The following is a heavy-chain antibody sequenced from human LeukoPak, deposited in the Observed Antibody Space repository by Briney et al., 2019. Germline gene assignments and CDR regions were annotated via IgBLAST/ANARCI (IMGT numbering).Heavy chain of an antibody. D-gene: IGHD2-2*01. V-gene: IGHV1-18*01. CDR1: GYTFTSYG. J-gene: IGHJ5*02. CDR3: ARASETDCSSTSCYNWFDP. CDR2: ISAYNGNT. Sequence: ASVKVSCKASGYTFTSYGISWVRQAPGQGLEWMGWISAYNGNTNYAQKLQGRVTMTTDTSTSTAYMELRSLRSDDTAVYYCARASETDCSSTSCYNWFDPWGQGTLVTVSS.